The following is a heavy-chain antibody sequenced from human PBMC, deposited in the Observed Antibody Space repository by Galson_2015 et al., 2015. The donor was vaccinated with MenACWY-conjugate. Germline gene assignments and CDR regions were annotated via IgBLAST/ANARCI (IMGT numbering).Heavy chain of an antibody. CDR1: GYNFITYW. D-gene: IGHD1-26*01. CDR3: ARHPPGGRGMDV. V-gene: IGHV5-51*01. CDR2: ISPIDSKT. Sequence: QSGAEVKKPGESLKISCKGSGYNFITYWIGWVRQVPGKGLEWVGLISPIDSKTRYSPAFEGQVTISADKSIGTAYLQWNSLQASDTAMYYCARHPPGGRGMDVWGQGTTVTVSS. J-gene: IGHJ6*02.